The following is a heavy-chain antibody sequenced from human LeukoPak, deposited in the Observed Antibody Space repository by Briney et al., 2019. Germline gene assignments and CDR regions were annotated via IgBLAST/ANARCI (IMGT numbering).Heavy chain of an antibody. V-gene: IGHV1-2*02. CDR3: ARGPSYYDFWGGYLDY. D-gene: IGHD3-3*01. CDR2: INPNSGGT. J-gene: IGHJ4*02. Sequence: GASVKVSCKASGYTFTGYYMHWVRQAPGQGLEWMGWINPNSGGTNYAQKFQGRVTMTRDTSISTAYMELSRLRSDDTAVYYCARGPSYYDFWGGYLDYWGQGTLVTVSS. CDR1: GYTFTGYY.